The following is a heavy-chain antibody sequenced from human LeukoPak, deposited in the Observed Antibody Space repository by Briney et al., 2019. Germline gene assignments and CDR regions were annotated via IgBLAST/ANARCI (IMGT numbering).Heavy chain of an antibody. CDR1: GYTFTSYY. D-gene: IGHD6-13*01. V-gene: IGHV1-46*01. Sequence: GASVKVSCKASGYTFTSYYMHWVRQASGQGLEWMGIINPSGGSTSYAQKFQGRVTMTRDTSTSAVYMELSSLRSEDTAVYYCARDRRGPGMAAAGTVDWFDPWGQGTLVTVSS. J-gene: IGHJ5*02. CDR3: ARDRRGPGMAAAGTVDWFDP. CDR2: INPSGGST.